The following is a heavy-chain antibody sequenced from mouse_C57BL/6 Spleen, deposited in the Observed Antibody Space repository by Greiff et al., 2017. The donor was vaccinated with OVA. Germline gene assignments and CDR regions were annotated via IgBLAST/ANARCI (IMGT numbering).Heavy chain of an antibody. Sequence: EVKLVESEGGLVQPGSSMKLSCTASGFTFSDYYMAWVRQVPEKGLEWVANINYDGSSTYYLDSLKSRFIISRDNAKNILYLQMSSLKSEDTATYYCARARDYYGSSWDWYFDVWGTGTTVTVSS. CDR2: INYDGSST. J-gene: IGHJ1*03. CDR3: ARARDYYGSSWDWYFDV. V-gene: IGHV5-16*01. CDR1: GFTFSDYY. D-gene: IGHD1-1*01.